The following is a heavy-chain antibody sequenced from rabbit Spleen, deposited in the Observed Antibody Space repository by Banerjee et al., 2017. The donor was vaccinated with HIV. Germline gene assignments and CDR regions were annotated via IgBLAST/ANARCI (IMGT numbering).Heavy chain of an antibody. J-gene: IGHJ6*01. CDR3: ARDTGSSFSSYGMDL. Sequence: QSLEESGGGLVQPEGSLALTCKASGFSFSSSDYICWVRPAPGKGLEWISCIAGSSSGFTYSAAWAKGRFTISKTSSTTVTLQMTSLTAADTAAYFCARDTGSSFSSYGMDLWGQGTLVTVS. CDR2: IAGSSSGFT. D-gene: IGHD8-1*01. CDR1: GFSFSSSDY. V-gene: IGHV1S40*01.